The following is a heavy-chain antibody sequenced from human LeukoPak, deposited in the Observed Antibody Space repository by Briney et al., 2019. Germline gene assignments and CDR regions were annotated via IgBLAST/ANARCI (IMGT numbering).Heavy chain of an antibody. J-gene: IGHJ5*02. CDR2: IIPIFGTA. Sequence: SVKVSCKASGGTFSSYTISWVRQAPGQGLEWMGGIIPIFGTANYAQKFQGRVTITTDESTSTAYMELSSLRSEDTAVYNCARTLVLLWFGELSGWFDPWGQGTLVTVSS. V-gene: IGHV1-69*05. CDR3: ARTLVLLWFGELSGWFDP. CDR1: GGTFSSYT. D-gene: IGHD3-10*01.